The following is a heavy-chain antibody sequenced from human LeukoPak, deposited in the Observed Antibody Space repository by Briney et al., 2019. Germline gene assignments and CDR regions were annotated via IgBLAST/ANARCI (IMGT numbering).Heavy chain of an antibody. CDR2: IWYDGTNK. CDR1: GFTFSSYG. J-gene: IGHJ3*02. D-gene: IGHD4-17*01. V-gene: IGHV3-30*19. Sequence: PGGSLRLSCAASGFTFSSYGMHCVRQAPGKGLEWVAVIWYDGTNKYYADSVKGRFTISRDNSQNTLYLQMNSLRVEDTAVYYCASVSVTSAFDIWGQGTMVTVSS. CDR3: ASVSVTSAFDI.